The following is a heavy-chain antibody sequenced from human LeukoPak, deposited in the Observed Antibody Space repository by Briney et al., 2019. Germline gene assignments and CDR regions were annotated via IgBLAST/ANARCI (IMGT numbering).Heavy chain of an antibody. Sequence: SGGSLSLSCAASGFTFSSYAMSWVRQAPGKGLEWVSAISGSGGSTYYADSVKGRFTISRDNSKNTLYLQMNSLRAEDTAVYYCASSLRSYDFWSGYLDYWGQGTLVTVSS. CDR2: ISGSGGST. CDR3: ASSLRSYDFWSGYLDY. D-gene: IGHD3-3*01. J-gene: IGHJ4*02. CDR1: GFTFSSYA. V-gene: IGHV3-23*01.